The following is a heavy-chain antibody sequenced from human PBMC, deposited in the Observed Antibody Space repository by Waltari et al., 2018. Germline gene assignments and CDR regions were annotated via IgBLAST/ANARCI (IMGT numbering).Heavy chain of an antibody. D-gene: IGHD3-10*01. CDR1: GGTFSSYA. CDR2: IIPIFGTT. Sequence: QVQLVQSGAEVKKPGSSVKVSCKASGGTFSSYAISWVRQAPGQGLEWMVGIIPIFGTTNSEQNFQGRVTITTDESTSTAYMELSSLRSEDTAVYYCACEGSGSYPQGHNYYMDVWGKGTTVTVSS. CDR3: ACEGSGSYPQGHNYYMDV. V-gene: IGHV1-69*05. J-gene: IGHJ6*03.